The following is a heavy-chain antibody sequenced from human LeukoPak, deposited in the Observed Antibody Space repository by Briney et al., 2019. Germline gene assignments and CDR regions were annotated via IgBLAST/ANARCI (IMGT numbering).Heavy chain of an antibody. J-gene: IGHJ4*02. Sequence: GGSLRLSCAVSGFTFSESWMHWVRQAPGKGLEWVSFIYSDNTHYSDSVKGRFTISRDNSKNTLYLQMNSLRAEDTAVYYCARRAGAYSHPYDYWGQGTLVTVSS. CDR2: IYSDNT. D-gene: IGHD4/OR15-4a*01. CDR3: ARRAGAYSHPYDY. CDR1: GFTFSESW. V-gene: IGHV3-53*01.